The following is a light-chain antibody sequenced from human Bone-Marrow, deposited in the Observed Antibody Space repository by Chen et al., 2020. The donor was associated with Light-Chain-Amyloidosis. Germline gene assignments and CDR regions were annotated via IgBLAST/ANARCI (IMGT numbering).Light chain of an antibody. Sequence: SELTQPPSVSVSPGQTARITCSGDDLPTKYAYWYQQKPGQAPVLVIHRDTERPSGISERFSGSSSGTTATLTISGVQAEDEADYHCQSADSSGTYEVIFGGGTNLTVL. CDR2: RDT. CDR3: QSADSSGTYEVI. V-gene: IGLV3-25*03. CDR1: DLPTKY. J-gene: IGLJ2*01.